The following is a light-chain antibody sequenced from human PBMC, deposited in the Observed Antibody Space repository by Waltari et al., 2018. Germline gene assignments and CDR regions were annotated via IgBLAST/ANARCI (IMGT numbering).Light chain of an antibody. CDR2: WAS. CDR1: QSVLSSSNNKNY. CDR3: QHYYTAPLT. J-gene: IGKJ4*01. V-gene: IGKV4-1*01. Sequence: DIVMTQSPDSLAVSLGERATINCKSSQSVLSSSNNKNYLAWYQQKPGQPPKLVIYWASTRESGVADRLSGSGSGTDFTLTISSLQAEDVAVYYCQHYYTAPLTFGGGTKVEIK.